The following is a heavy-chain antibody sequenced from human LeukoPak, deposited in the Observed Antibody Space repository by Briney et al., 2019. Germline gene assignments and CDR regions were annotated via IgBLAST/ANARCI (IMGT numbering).Heavy chain of an antibody. J-gene: IGHJ4*02. V-gene: IGHV3-23*01. Sequence: GGSLRLSCAASGFTFNTYSMNWARQAPGKGLEWVSTISDSGGGTYFADSVKGRFTISRDNSKNTLYLQMNSLRADDTAVYFCDGADFWGQGTLVTVSS. CDR3: DGADF. CDR2: ISDSGGGT. CDR1: GFTFNTYS.